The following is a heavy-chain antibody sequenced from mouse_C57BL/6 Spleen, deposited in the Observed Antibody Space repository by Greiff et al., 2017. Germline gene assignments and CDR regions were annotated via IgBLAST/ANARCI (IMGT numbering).Heavy chain of an antibody. D-gene: IGHD1-1*01. CDR2: ISSGSSTI. J-gene: IGHJ3*01. CDR1: GFTFSDYG. V-gene: IGHV5-17*01. CDR3: AGICYGSRGTWFAY. Sequence: EVQLVESGGGLVKPGGSLKLSCAASGFTFSDYGMHWVRQAPEKGLEWVAYISSGSSTIYYADTVKGRFTISRDNAKNTLFLQMTSLRSEDTAMYYCAGICYGSRGTWFAYWGQGTLVTVSA.